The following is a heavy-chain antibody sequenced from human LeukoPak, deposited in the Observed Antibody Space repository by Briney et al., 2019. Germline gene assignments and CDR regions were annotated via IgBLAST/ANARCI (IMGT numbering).Heavy chain of an antibody. Sequence: GGSLRLPCAASGFTLSSYWMSWVRQAPGKGLEWVANIIQDGSVKYYVDSVKDRFTVSRDNAKNSLYLQMNSLRAEDTAVYYCARNPPSLDYWGQGILVTVSS. CDR2: IIQDGSVK. CDR1: GFTLSSYW. J-gene: IGHJ4*02. CDR3: ARNPPSLDY. V-gene: IGHV3-7*01.